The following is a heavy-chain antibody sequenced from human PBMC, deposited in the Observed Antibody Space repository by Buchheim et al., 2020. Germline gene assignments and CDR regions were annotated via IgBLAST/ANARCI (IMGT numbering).Heavy chain of an antibody. CDR2: IKSDGSSA. J-gene: IGHJ6*02. CDR1: GFTFSGYW. V-gene: IGHV3-74*01. CDR3: VRNYGMDV. Sequence: EVQLVESGGGLVQPGGSLRLSCAASGFTFSGYWMHWVRQAPGKGLVWVSHIKSDGSSATYADSVKGRFTISRDNANNTVDLQMNSLTAEDTAVYYCVRNYGMDVWGQGT.